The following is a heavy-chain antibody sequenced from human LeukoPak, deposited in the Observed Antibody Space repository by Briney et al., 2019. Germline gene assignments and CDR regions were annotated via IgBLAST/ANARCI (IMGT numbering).Heavy chain of an antibody. D-gene: IGHD6-13*01. J-gene: IGHJ2*01. V-gene: IGHV4-59*01. CDR3: ARVYYSSSYDYWYFDL. CDR1: GGSIRNYY. CDR2: IYYSGST. Sequence: SETLSLTCTVSGGSIRNYYWSWIRQPPGKGLEWVGYIYYSGSTNYNPSLKSRVTISVDTSKNQFSLKLSSVTAADTAVYYCARVYYSSSYDYWYFDLWGRGTLVTVSS.